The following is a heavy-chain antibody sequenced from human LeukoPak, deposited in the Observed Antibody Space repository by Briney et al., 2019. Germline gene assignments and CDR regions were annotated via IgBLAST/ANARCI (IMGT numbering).Heavy chain of an antibody. CDR1: GYTFTSYA. CDR3: ARCSGSYSPFDY. J-gene: IGHJ4*02. CDR2: ISAYNGNT. V-gene: IGHV1-18*01. D-gene: IGHD1-26*01. Sequence: GASVKVSCKASGYTFTSYAMHWVRQAPGQRLEWMGWISAYNGNTNYAQKLQGRVIMTTDTSTSTAYMELRSLRSDDTAVYYCARCSGSYSPFDYWGQGTLVTVSS.